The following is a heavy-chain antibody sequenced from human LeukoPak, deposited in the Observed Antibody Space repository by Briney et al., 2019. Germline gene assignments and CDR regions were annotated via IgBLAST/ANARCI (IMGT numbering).Heavy chain of an antibody. J-gene: IGHJ5*02. CDR3: AREGVRFLEWLSEENRFDP. V-gene: IGHV1-2*02. Sequence: ASVKVSCKASGYTFTGYYMHWVRQAPGQGLEWMGWINPNSGGTNYAQKFQGRVTMTRDTSVSTAYMELSRLRSDDTAVYYCAREGVRFLEWLSEENRFDPWGQGTLVTVSS. D-gene: IGHD3-3*01. CDR1: GYTFTGYY. CDR2: INPNSGGT.